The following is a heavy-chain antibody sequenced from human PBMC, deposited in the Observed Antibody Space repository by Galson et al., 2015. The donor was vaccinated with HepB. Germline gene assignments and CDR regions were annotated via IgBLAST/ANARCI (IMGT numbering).Heavy chain of an antibody. CDR1: GYTFTSNG. J-gene: IGHJ4*02. V-gene: IGHV1-18*04. CDR2: ISTRSGNT. Sequence: SVKVSCKASGYTFTSNGISWVRQDPGQGLEWMGWISTRSGNTNYAQGLQGRVTMTTDTSTSTAYMELRRLRSDDTAIYYCVRDRLHSFDYWGQGTLVTVSS. CDR3: VRDRLHSFDY.